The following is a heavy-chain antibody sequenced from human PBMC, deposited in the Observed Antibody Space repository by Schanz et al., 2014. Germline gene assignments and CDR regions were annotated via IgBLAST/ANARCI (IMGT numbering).Heavy chain of an antibody. J-gene: IGHJ3*02. CDR3: ARDQYYFGLGNPFDI. CDR2: IGYDGSEK. V-gene: IGHV3-33*01. Sequence: QVQLVESGGGVVQPGRSLRLSCATSGLNFDYYGMNWVRQAPGKGLEWVANIGYDGSEKYYVDSVKGRFTISRDNSKDTLYLQMSGLTPEDTAVYYCARDQYYFGLGNPFDIWGQGTMVTVSS. CDR1: GLNFDYYG. D-gene: IGHD3-10*01.